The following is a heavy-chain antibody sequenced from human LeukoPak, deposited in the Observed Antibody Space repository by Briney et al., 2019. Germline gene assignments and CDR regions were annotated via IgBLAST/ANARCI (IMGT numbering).Heavy chain of an antibody. J-gene: IGHJ4*02. CDR1: GYTFTGYY. CDR3: ARETVVVVPAAMLD. CDR2: IIPIFGTA. V-gene: IGHV1-69*06. Sequence: ASVKVSCKASGYTFTGYYMHWVRQAPGQGLEWMGGIIPIFGTANYAQKFQGRVTITADKSTSTAYMELSSLRSEDTAVYYCARETVVVVPAAMLDWGQGTLVTVSS. D-gene: IGHD2-2*01.